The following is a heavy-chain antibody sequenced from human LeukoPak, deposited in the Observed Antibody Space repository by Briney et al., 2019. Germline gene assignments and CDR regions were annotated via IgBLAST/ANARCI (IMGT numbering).Heavy chain of an antibody. CDR1: GFTFDDYA. V-gene: IGHV3-43D*03. J-gene: IGHJ6*02. CDR3: ARDAHYYDILTGYYPRGMDV. CDR2: ISWDGGST. D-gene: IGHD3-9*01. Sequence: GGSLRLSCAASGFTFDDYAMHWVRQAPGKGLEWVSLISWDGGSTYYADSVKGRFTISRDNSKNSLYLQMNSLRAEDTAVYYCARDAHYYDILTGYYPRGMDVWGQGTTVTVSS.